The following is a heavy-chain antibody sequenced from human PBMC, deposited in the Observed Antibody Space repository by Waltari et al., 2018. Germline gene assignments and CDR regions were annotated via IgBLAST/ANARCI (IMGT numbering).Heavy chain of an antibody. CDR1: GGTFSSYA. D-gene: IGHD3-10*01. V-gene: IGHV1-69*01. Sequence: QVQLVQSGAEVKKPGSSVKVSCKASGGTFSSYAISWVRQAPGQGLEWMGGIIPIFGTANYAQKFQGRVTITADESTSTAYMELSSLRSEDTAVYYCASVLLYGSGPTYYYYYMDVWGKGTTVTVSS. CDR2: IIPIFGTA. J-gene: IGHJ6*03. CDR3: ASVLLYGSGPTYYYYYMDV.